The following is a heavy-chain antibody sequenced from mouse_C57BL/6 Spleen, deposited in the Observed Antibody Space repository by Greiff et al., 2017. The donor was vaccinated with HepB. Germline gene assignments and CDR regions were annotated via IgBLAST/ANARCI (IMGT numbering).Heavy chain of an antibody. V-gene: IGHV1-18*01. CDR3: ARRGVTTVVEGNYFDY. CDR2: INPNNGGT. CDR1: GYTFTDYN. Sequence: VQLQQSGPELVKPGASVKIPCKASGYTFTDYNMDWVKQSHGKSLEWIGDINPNNGGTIYNQKFKGKATLTVDKSSSTAYMELRSLTSEDTAVYYCARRGVTTVVEGNYFDYWGQGTTLTVSS. J-gene: IGHJ2*01. D-gene: IGHD1-1*01.